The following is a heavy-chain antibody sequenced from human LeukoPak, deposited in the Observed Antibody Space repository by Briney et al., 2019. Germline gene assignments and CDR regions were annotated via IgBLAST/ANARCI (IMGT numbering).Heavy chain of an antibody. CDR3: AKELVVRAGDYFDY. CDR2: INGDGSST. J-gene: IGHJ4*02. CDR1: GFTFSSSW. Sequence: GGSLRLSCAASGFTFSSSWMHWVRQAPGKGLVWVSRINGDGSSTKYADSVMGRFTISRDKAKNTLYLQMNSLRAEDTAVYYCAKELVVRAGDYFDYWGQGTLVTVSS. D-gene: IGHD2-2*01. V-gene: IGHV3-74*03.